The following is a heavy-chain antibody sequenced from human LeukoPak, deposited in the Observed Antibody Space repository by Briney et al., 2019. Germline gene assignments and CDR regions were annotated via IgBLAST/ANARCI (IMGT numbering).Heavy chain of an antibody. CDR3: ARSSTTWFGELLLVFDYYMDV. D-gene: IGHD3-10*01. Sequence: GASVKVSCKASGYTFTGYYMHWVRQAPGQGLEWMGWINPNSGGTNYAQKFQGRVTMTRDTSISTAYMELSRLRSDDTAVYYCARSSTTWFGELLLVFDYYMDVWGKGTTVTVSS. CDR2: INPNSGGT. V-gene: IGHV1-2*02. J-gene: IGHJ6*03. CDR1: GYTFTGYY.